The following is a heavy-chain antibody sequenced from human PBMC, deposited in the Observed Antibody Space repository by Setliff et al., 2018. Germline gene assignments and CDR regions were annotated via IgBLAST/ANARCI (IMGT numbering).Heavy chain of an antibody. V-gene: IGHV1-69*10. D-gene: IGHD2-8*01. Sequence: SVKVSCKASGGTFSSYAISWVRQAPGQGLEWMGGIIPILGIANYAQKFQGRVTITADKSMSTAYMELSSLRSEDTAVYYCAIDSLPRYCTNGVCYEEFDYWGQGTLVTVSS. CDR1: GGTFSSYA. CDR3: AIDSLPRYCTNGVCYEEFDY. J-gene: IGHJ4*02. CDR2: IIPILGIA.